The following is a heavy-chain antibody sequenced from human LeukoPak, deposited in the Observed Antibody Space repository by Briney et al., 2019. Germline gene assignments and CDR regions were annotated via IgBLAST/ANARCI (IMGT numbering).Heavy chain of an antibody. CDR3: AREHRSSKYFDS. V-gene: IGHV4-39*02. CDR1: GGSIAVNHYY. D-gene: IGHD6-6*01. CDR2: GLYTGNT. Sequence: SETLSLTCSASGGSIAVNHYYWGWIRQPPGKGLEWIGSGLYTGNTYSNPSLRSRVTISVDTSKNEFSLKMNSVTAADTAVYYCAREHRSSKYFDSWGQGALMIVSS. J-gene: IGHJ4*02.